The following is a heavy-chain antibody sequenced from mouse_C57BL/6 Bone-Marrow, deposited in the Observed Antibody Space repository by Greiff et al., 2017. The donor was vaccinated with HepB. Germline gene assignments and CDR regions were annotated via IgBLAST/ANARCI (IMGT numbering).Heavy chain of an antibody. Sequence: QVQLQQPGAELVKPGASVKLSCKASGYTFTSYWMHWVKQRPGQGLEWIGMIHPNSGSTNYNEKFKSKATLTVDKSSSTAYMQLSSLTSEDSAVYYYALYYGNYWYFDVWGTGTTVTVSS. D-gene: IGHD2-1*01. V-gene: IGHV1-64*01. CDR2: IHPNSGST. CDR1: GYTFTSYW. CDR3: ALYYGNYWYFDV. J-gene: IGHJ1*03.